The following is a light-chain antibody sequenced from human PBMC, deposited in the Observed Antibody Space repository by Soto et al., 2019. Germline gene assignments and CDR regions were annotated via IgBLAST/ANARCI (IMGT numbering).Light chain of an antibody. CDR1: SGSIASNY. V-gene: IGLV6-57*01. J-gene: IGLJ2*01. CDR2: EDN. CDR3: QSYDSSNQV. Sequence: NFMLTQPHSVSASPGKTVTISCTRSSGSIASNYVQWYQQRPGSSPTTVIYEDNRRPSGVPDRFSGSIDSSSNSASLTISGLKTEDEADYYCQSYDSSNQVFGGGTQLTVL.